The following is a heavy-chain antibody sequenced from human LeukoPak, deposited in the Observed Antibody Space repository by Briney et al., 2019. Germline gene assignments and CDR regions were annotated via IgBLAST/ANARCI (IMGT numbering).Heavy chain of an antibody. CDR1: GGTFSSYA. V-gene: IGHV1-69*04. D-gene: IGHD5-18*01. Sequence: SVKVSCKASGGTFSSYAISWVRQAPGQGLEWMGRIIPIFGIANYAQKFQGRVTITADKSTSTAYIELSSLRSEDTAVYYCARANSYGPGMDVWGQGTTVTVSS. CDR3: ARANSYGPGMDV. J-gene: IGHJ6*02. CDR2: IIPIFGIA.